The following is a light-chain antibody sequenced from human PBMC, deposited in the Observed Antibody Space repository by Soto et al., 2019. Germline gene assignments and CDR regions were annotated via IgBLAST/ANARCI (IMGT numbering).Light chain of an antibody. CDR3: QQRSTWPT. CDR2: DTS. J-gene: IGKJ1*01. Sequence: EIVLTQSPATLSLSPGERATLSCRASQSVSTYLAWYQQKPGQAPRLLIYDTSNRATGIPARFSGSGSGTDFTLTISSLGPEDFEVYYCQQRSTWPTCGQGTKVEIK. V-gene: IGKV3-11*01. CDR1: QSVSTY.